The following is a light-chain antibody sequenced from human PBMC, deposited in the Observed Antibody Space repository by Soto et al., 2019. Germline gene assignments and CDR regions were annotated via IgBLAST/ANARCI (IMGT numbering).Light chain of an antibody. V-gene: IGLV2-14*01. Sequence: QSAITQPASVSGAPGQSITSSCTGTSSDVGGYNYVSWYQQHPGKAPNLMIYEVSNRPSGVSNRFSGSKSGNTASLTISGLQAEDEADYYCSSYTRSSTLVCGPGTTVTVL. CDR3: SSYTRSSTLV. CDR2: EVS. J-gene: IGLJ1*01. CDR1: SSDVGGYNY.